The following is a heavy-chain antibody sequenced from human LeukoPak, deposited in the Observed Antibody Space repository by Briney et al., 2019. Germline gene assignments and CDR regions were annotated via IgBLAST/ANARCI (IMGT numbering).Heavy chain of an antibody. J-gene: IGHJ5*02. CDR2: ISYDGSNK. Sequence: GGSLRLSCAASGFTFSSYAMHSVRQAPGKGLEWVAVISYDGSNKYYADSVKGRFTISRDNSKNTLYLQMNSLRAEDTAVYYCARDRGVYWFDPWGQGTLVTVSS. CDR1: GFTFSSYA. V-gene: IGHV3-30-3*01. D-gene: IGHD1-26*01. CDR3: ARDRGVYWFDP.